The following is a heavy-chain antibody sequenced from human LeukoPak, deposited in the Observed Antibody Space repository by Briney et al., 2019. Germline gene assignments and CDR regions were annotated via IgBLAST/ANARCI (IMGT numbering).Heavy chain of an antibody. Sequence: GGSLRLSCAASGFTVSSNFLSWVRQAPGKGLEWVSLIYSGGSTDYTDSVKGRFTISRDNAKNSLYLQMNSLRAEDTAVYYCASLSSGWYLARSRWGQGTLVTVSS. D-gene: IGHD6-19*01. CDR1: GFTVSSNF. CDR3: ASLSSGWYLARSR. V-gene: IGHV3-53*01. J-gene: IGHJ1*01. CDR2: IYSGGST.